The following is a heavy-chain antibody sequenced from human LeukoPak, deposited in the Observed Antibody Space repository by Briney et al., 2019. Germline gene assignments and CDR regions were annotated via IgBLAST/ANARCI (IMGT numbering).Heavy chain of an antibody. CDR2: ISSSGSTI. Sequence: GGSLRLSCAASGFTFSSYEMNWVRQAPGKGLEWVSYISSSGSTIYYADSVKGRFTISRDNAKNSLYLQMNSLRAEDTAVYYCARDPAPYSSSWNVNWFDPWGQGTLVTVSS. D-gene: IGHD6-13*01. V-gene: IGHV3-48*03. CDR1: GFTFSSYE. J-gene: IGHJ5*02. CDR3: ARDPAPYSSSWNVNWFDP.